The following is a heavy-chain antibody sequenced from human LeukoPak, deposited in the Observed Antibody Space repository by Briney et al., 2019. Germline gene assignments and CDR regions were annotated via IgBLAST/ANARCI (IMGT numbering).Heavy chain of an antibody. CDR1: GGSFSGYY. Sequence: PSETLSLTCAVYGGSFSGYYGSWVRQAPGKGLEWVANIKQDGSEKYYVDSVKGRFTISRDNAKNSLYLQMNSLRAEDTAVCYCARDSRVQRSYYFDYWGQGTLVTVSS. V-gene: IGHV3-7*01. J-gene: IGHJ4*02. CDR2: IKQDGSEK. CDR3: ARDSRVQRSYYFDY. D-gene: IGHD1-1*01.